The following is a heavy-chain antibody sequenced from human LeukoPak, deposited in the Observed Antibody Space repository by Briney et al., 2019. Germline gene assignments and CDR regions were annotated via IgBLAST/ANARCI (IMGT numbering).Heavy chain of an antibody. J-gene: IGHJ4*02. D-gene: IGHD2-15*01. CDR2: IYYSGST. Sequence: PSETLSLTCTVSGGSISSSSYYWGWIRQPPGKGLEWIGSIYYSGSTYYNPSLKSRVTISVDTSKNQFSLKLSSVTAADTAVYYCARGFGYCSGGSCPQWQNSMYYFDYWGQGTLVTVSS. CDR3: ARGFGYCSGGSCPQWQNSMYYFDY. CDR1: GGSISSSSYY. V-gene: IGHV4-39*01.